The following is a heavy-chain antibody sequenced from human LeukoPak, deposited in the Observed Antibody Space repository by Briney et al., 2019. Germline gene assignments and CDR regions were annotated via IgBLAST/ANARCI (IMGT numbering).Heavy chain of an antibody. CDR3: AKVQHFGVDWFDP. Sequence: GGSLRLSCAASGFTLSSYGMHWVRQAPGKGLEWVAFIRYDGSNKYYADSVKGRFTISRDNSKNTLYLQMNSLRAEDTAVYYCAKVQHFGVDWFDPWGQETLVTVSS. J-gene: IGHJ5*02. CDR2: IRYDGSNK. V-gene: IGHV3-30*02. D-gene: IGHD3-3*01. CDR1: GFTLSSYG.